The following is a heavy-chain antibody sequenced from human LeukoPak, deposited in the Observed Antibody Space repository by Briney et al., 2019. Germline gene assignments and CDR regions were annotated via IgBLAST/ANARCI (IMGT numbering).Heavy chain of an antibody. CDR1: GFTFRSYW. Sequence: GGSLRLSCEASGFTFRSYWMHWVRQTPGIGLVWVSRINSDGSITNYADSVKGRFTISRDNAENTLYLQMNSLRAEDTAVYYCARDLYGGKGDYWGQGTLVTVSS. V-gene: IGHV3-74*01. CDR3: ARDLYGGKGDY. CDR2: INSDGSIT. J-gene: IGHJ4*02. D-gene: IGHD4-23*01.